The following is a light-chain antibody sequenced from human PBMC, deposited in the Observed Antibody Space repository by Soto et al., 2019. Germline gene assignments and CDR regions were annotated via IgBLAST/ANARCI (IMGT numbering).Light chain of an antibody. Sequence: QSVLTQPPSVSGAPGQRVTISCTGSSSNIGANYDVHWYQQLPGTAPKLLIYGNSNRPSGVPDRFSGSKSDTSASLAITGLQAEDEADYYCQSYDSSLSGYVFGTGTKVTVL. CDR2: GNS. CDR1: SSNIGANYD. J-gene: IGLJ1*01. V-gene: IGLV1-40*01. CDR3: QSYDSSLSGYV.